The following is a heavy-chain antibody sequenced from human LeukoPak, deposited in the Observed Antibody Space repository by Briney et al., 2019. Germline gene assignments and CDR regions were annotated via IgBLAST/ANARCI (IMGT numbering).Heavy chain of an antibody. Sequence: PGGSLRLSCAASGFTFSSNAMSWVRQAPGKGLEWVSAISGSADRTYYADSAKGRFTISRDNSKNTLYLQMNSLRPEDTAIYYCAKESPYGSGSRNYYFHYWGQGTLVTVSS. CDR2: ISGSADRT. V-gene: IGHV3-23*01. D-gene: IGHD3-10*01. CDR1: GFTFSSNA. J-gene: IGHJ4*02. CDR3: AKESPYGSGSRNYYFHY.